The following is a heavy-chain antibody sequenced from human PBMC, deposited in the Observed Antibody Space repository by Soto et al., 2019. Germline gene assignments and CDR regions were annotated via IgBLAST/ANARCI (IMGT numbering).Heavy chain of an antibody. Sequence: GESLKISCKGSGYSFTTYWITWVRQMPGKGLEWMGRIDPSDSYTNYSPSFQGHVTISADKSISTAYLQWSSLKASDTAMYYCARKVMAARWADAFDIWGQGTMVIVSS. J-gene: IGHJ3*02. V-gene: IGHV5-10-1*01. CDR2: IDPSDSYT. D-gene: IGHD5-12*01. CDR1: GYSFTTYW. CDR3: ARKVMAARWADAFDI.